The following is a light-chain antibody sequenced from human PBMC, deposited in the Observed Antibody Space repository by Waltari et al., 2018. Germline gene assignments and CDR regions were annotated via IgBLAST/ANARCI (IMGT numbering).Light chain of an antibody. Sequence: DIQMTQSPSSLSASVGDRVTITCRASQSISSYLNWYQQKPGQGPKLLIYAASSLQSGVPLSFSGSGSGTDFTLTINSLQSEDFATYYCQQSSSTPPFTFGPGTKVDIK. J-gene: IGKJ3*01. V-gene: IGKV1-39*01. CDR2: AAS. CDR3: QQSSSTPPFT. CDR1: QSISSY.